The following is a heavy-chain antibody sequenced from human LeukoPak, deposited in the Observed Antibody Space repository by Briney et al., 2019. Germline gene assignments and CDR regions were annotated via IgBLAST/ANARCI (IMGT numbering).Heavy chain of an antibody. J-gene: IGHJ3*02. CDR3: AGKRCSGGSCFDAFDI. Sequence: SETLSLTCTVSGGSISSTSYYWGWIRQPPGKGLEWIGNIYYSGSTYYNPSLKSRVTTSVDTSKNQFSLKLSSVTAADTAVYYCAGKRCSGGSCFDAFDIWGQGTMVTVSS. V-gene: IGHV4-39*01. CDR1: GGSISSTSYY. CDR2: IYYSGST. D-gene: IGHD2-15*01.